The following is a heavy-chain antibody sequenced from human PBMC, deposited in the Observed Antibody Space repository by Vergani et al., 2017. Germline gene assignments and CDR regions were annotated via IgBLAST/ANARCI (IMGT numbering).Heavy chain of an antibody. CDR3: ARDNYGDYRINYYYYYYMDV. J-gene: IGHJ6*03. CDR1: GFTFSSYA. D-gene: IGHD4-17*01. CDR2: ISYDGSNK. Sequence: QVQLVESGGGVVQPGRSLRLSCAASGFTFSSYAMHWFRQAPGKGLEWVAVISYDGSNKYYADSVKGRFTISRDNSKNTLYLQMNSLRAEDTAVYYCARDNYGDYRINYYYYYYMDVWGKGTTVTVSS. V-gene: IGHV3-30*01.